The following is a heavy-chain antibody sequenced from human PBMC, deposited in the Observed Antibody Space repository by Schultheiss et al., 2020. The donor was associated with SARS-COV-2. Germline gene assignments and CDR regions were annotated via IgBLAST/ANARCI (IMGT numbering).Heavy chain of an antibody. V-gene: IGHV3-11*05. CDR1: GFTFSNAW. Sequence: GESLKISCAASGFTFSNAWMSWVRQAPGKGLEWVSSISSSSSYTNYADSVKGRFTISRDNAKNSLYLQMNSLRAEDTALYHCARVPGLWITPGYGMDVWGQGTTVTVSS. CDR2: ISSSSSYT. D-gene: IGHD3-3*01. J-gene: IGHJ6*02. CDR3: ARVPGLWITPGYGMDV.